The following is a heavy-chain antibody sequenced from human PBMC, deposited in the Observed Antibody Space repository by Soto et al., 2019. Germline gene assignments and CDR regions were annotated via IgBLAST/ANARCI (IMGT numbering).Heavy chain of an antibody. CDR3: AHRVLRTVFGLVTTTAISFDF. J-gene: IGHJ4*02. CDR2: IYWDDDK. CDR1: GFSLTTSGVG. Sequence: QITLNESGPTRVKPRQTLTLTSTCSGFSLTTSGVGVVWIRQSPGKAPEWLALIYWDDDKRYSPSLKSRLTITKDTSTNQVVLTMAGLDPADTATYYCAHRVLRTVFGLVTTTAISFDFWGQGTPVAVSS. V-gene: IGHV2-5*02. D-gene: IGHD3-3*01.